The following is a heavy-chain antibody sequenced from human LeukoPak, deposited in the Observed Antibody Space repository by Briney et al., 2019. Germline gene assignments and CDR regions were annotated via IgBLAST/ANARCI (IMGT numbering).Heavy chain of an antibody. Sequence: GGSLRLSCAASGFTFSSYWMHWVRQAPGKGLVWVSRVNADESRAVIADSVKGRFTISRDNARDTVYLQMNSLSVEDTAVYFCGSGITEEDSVAIEHWGQGTLVTVSS. D-gene: IGHD1-14*01. CDR2: VNADESRA. V-gene: IGHV3-74*01. J-gene: IGHJ1*01. CDR1: GFTFSSYW. CDR3: GSGITEEDSVAIEH.